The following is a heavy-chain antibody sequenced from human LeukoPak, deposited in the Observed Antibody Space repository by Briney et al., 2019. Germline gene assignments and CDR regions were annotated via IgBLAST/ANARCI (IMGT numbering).Heavy chain of an antibody. Sequence: GGSLRLSCAASGFTFSSYWMSWVRQAPGKGLEWVANIKQDGSEKYYVDSVKGRFTIPRDNAKNSLYLQMNSLRAEDTAVYYCARVYSSGWYKINYFDYWGQGTLVTVSS. CDR3: ARVYSSGWYKINYFDY. V-gene: IGHV3-7*01. J-gene: IGHJ4*02. D-gene: IGHD6-19*01. CDR1: GFTFSSYW. CDR2: IKQDGSEK.